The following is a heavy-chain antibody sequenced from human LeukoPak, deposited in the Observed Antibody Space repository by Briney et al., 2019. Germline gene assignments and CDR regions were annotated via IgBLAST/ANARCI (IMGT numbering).Heavy chain of an antibody. CDR2: VGGDGRVT. J-gene: IGHJ4*02. CDR1: GFTFATYV. V-gene: IGHV3-23*01. CDR3: EKGISADGYNFERGADY. Sequence: GGSLRLSCAASGFTFATYVMTWVRQAPGKGLEWVSSVGGDGRVTYYADSVKGRFTISRDNSKNTIFLQMNSLRVEDTAVYYCEKGISADGYNFERGADYWGQGAQVIVSS. D-gene: IGHD5-24*01.